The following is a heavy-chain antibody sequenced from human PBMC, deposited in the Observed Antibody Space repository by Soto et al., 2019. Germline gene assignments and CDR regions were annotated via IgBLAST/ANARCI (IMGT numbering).Heavy chain of an antibody. CDR1: GFTFSSHA. V-gene: IGHV3-48*02. D-gene: IGHD3-16*01. CDR2: IHISSSII. Sequence: EVQLVESGGGLVQPGGSLRLSCAVSGFTFSSHAMNWVRQAPGKGLEWVAYIHISSSIIYYADSVKGRFTISRDNAKNSLYLQMNRLRDEDTAVYYCARDARNADYDYWGQGTLVTVSS. CDR3: ARDARNADYDY. J-gene: IGHJ4*02.